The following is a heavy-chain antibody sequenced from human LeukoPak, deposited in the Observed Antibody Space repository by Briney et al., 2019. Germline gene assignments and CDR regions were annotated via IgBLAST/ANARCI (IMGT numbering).Heavy chain of an antibody. J-gene: IGHJ4*02. CDR2: ISSSSSYI. V-gene: IGHV3-21*01. CDR3: ARDQRSNDFWSGYSTTPLDY. CDR1: GFTFSSYS. D-gene: IGHD3-3*01. Sequence: GGSLRLSCAASGFTFSSYSMNWVRQAPGKGLEWGSSISSSSSYIYYADSVKGRFTISRDNAKNSLYLQMNSLRAEDTAVYYCARDQRSNDFWSGYSTTPLDYWGQGTLVTVSS.